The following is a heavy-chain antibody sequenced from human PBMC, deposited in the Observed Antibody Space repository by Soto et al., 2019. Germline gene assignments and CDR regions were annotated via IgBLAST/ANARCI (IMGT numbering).Heavy chain of an antibody. D-gene: IGHD6-19*01. CDR2: IKQDGSEK. CDR1: GFTFSSYW. J-gene: IGHJ6*02. CDR3: ARGAHSSGWYDYDYYGMDV. V-gene: IGHV3-7*01. Sequence: GGSLRLSCAASGFTFSSYWMSWVRQAPGKGLEWVANIKQDGSEKYYVDSVKGRFTISRDNAKNSLYLQMNSLRAEDTAVYYGARGAHSSGWYDYDYYGMDVWGQGTTVTVSS.